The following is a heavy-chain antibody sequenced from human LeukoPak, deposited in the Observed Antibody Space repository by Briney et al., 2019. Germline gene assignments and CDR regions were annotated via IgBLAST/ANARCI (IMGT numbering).Heavy chain of an antibody. CDR2: IYYSGST. V-gene: IGHV4-59*01. CDR1: GGSISSYF. Sequence: SETLSLTCTVSGGSISSYFWSWIRQPPGKGLEWIGYIYYSGSTNYNPSLKSRVTISVDTSKNQFSLKLSSVTAADTAVYYCARNKIAVTGTGFFDYWGQGTLVTVSS. D-gene: IGHD6-19*01. J-gene: IGHJ4*02. CDR3: ARNKIAVTGTGFFDY.